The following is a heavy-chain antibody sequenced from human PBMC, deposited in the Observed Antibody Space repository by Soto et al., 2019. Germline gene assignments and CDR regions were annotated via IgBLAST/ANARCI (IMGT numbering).Heavy chain of an antibody. CDR3: ARGGDGYKGYFDY. J-gene: IGHJ4*02. V-gene: IGHV1-69*13. D-gene: IGHD5-12*01. CDR1: GGTFSSYA. Sequence: SVKVSCKASGGTFSSYAISWVRQAPGQGLEWMGGIIPIFGTANYAQKFQGRVTITADESTSTAYMELSSLRSEDTAVYYCARGGDGYKGYFDYWGQGTLVTVSS. CDR2: IIPIFGTA.